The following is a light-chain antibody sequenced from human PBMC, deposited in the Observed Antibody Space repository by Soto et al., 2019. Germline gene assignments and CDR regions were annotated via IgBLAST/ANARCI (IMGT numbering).Light chain of an antibody. Sequence: DIQMTQSPSILSGSVGDRVTITCRASQTISSWLAWYQQKPGKAPKLLIYKASTLKSGVPSRFSGSGSGTEFTLTISSLQPDDFATYYCQQSYSTPRTFGQGTKVDIK. CDR2: KAS. V-gene: IGKV1-5*03. CDR3: QQSYSTPRT. CDR1: QTISSW. J-gene: IGKJ1*01.